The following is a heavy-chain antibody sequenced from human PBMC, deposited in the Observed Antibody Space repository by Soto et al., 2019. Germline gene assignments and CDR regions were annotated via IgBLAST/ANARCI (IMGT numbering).Heavy chain of an antibody. Sequence: SETLSLTCTVSGGSISGGDYYWSCIRQHPGKGLEWIGYIYYSGRSYFNPSLKSRVTISVDTSKNQFSLNLSSVTAADTAVFYCARVQLWKYYYNGMDVWGQGTTVTVSS. J-gene: IGHJ6*02. CDR3: ARVQLWKYYYNGMDV. D-gene: IGHD5-18*01. V-gene: IGHV4-31*03. CDR2: IYYSGRS. CDR1: GGSISGGDYY.